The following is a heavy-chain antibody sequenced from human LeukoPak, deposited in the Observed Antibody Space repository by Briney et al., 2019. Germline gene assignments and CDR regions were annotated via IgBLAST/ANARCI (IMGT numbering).Heavy chain of an antibody. Sequence: ASVKVSCKASGYTFTGYYMHWVRQAPGQGLEWMGWINPNSGGTNYAQKFQGRVTMTRDTSISTAYMEPSRLRSDDTAVYYCAREGRRYYDSSGYPDYWGQGTLVTVSS. CDR2: INPNSGGT. J-gene: IGHJ4*02. V-gene: IGHV1-2*02. CDR1: GYTFTGYY. CDR3: AREGRRYYDSSGYPDY. D-gene: IGHD3-22*01.